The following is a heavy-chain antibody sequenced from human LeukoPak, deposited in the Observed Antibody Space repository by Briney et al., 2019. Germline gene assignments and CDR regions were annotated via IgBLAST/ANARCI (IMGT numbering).Heavy chain of an antibody. CDR1: SGSISSSNYY. CDR3: ARRRLYYGSGSSRYYFDY. V-gene: IGHV4-39*07. Sequence: SETLSLTCTVSSGSISSSNYYWGWIRQPPGKGLEWIGSIYYSGSTYYNPSLKSRVTISVDTSKNQFSLKLTSVTAADTAVYYCARRRLYYGSGSSRYYFDYWGQGTLVTVSS. J-gene: IGHJ4*02. CDR2: IYYSGST. D-gene: IGHD3-10*01.